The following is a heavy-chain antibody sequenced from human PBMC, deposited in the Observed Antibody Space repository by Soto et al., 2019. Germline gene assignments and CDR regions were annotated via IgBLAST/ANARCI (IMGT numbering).Heavy chain of an antibody. D-gene: IGHD3-22*01. V-gene: IGHV1-69*01. CDR3: ARGGTPYYYDSSGYYPPYYYYGMDV. Sequence: QVQLVQSGAEVKKPGSSVKVSCKASGGTFSSYAISWVRQAPGQGLEWMGGIIPIFGTANYAQKFQGRVTNTADESTITAYMELSSLRSEDTAVYYCARGGTPYYYDSSGYYPPYYYYGMDVWGQGTTVTVSS. CDR1: GGTFSSYA. CDR2: IIPIFGTA. J-gene: IGHJ6*02.